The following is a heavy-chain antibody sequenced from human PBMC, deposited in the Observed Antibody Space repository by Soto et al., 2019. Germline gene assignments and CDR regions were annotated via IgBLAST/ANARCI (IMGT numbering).Heavy chain of an antibody. J-gene: IGHJ6*02. Sequence: QVQLVQSGSEVREPGASVKVSCKASGYTFDTYGISWVRQAPGQGLEWMGWISADNGNTNYAEKLQGRLTMTTDTPTTTPYMELRSLRSDDTAVYYCAREQPPGHFYFGMDVWGQGTTVTVSS. D-gene: IGHD6-13*01. CDR1: GYTFDTYG. CDR2: ISADNGNT. CDR3: AREQPPGHFYFGMDV. V-gene: IGHV1-18*01.